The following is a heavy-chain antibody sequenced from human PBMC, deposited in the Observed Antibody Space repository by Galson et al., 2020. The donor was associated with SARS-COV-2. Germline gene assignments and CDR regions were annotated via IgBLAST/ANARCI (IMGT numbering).Heavy chain of an antibody. J-gene: IGHJ6*02. CDR1: GFTFSSYS. V-gene: IGHV3-21*01. CDR2: ISSSSSYI. D-gene: IGHD1-26*01. CDR3: ASRGSYDYYYYYYGMDV. Sequence: GGSLRLSCAASGFTFSSYSMNWVRQAPGKGLEWVSSISSSSSYIYYADSVKGRFTISRDNAKNSLYLQMNSLRAEDTAVYYCASRGSYDYYYYYYGMDVWGQGTTVTVSS.